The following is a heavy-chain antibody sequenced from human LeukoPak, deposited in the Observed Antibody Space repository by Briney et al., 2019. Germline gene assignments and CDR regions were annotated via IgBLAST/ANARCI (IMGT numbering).Heavy chain of an antibody. V-gene: IGHV4-34*01. CDR1: GGSFSGYY. CDR3: ARGSDILTGYSFDY. J-gene: IGHJ4*02. CDR2: INHSGST. Sequence: SETLSLTCAVYGGSFSGYYWSWIRQPPGKGLEWIGEINHSGSTNYNPSLKSRVTISVDTSKNQFSLKLSSVTAEDTAVYYCARGSDILTGYSFDYWGQGTLVTVSS. D-gene: IGHD3-9*01.